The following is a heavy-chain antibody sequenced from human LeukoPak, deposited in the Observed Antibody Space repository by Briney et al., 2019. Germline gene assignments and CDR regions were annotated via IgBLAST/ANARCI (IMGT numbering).Heavy chain of an antibody. CDR3: ARMDTAMVYHY. Sequence: GAPVKVSCKASGYTSTSYGISWVRQAPGQGLEWMGWISAYNGNTNYAQKLQGRVTMTTDTSTSTAYMELRSLRSDDTAVYYCARMDTAMVYHYWGQGTLVTVSS. V-gene: IGHV1-18*01. J-gene: IGHJ4*02. CDR1: GYTSTSYG. D-gene: IGHD5-18*01. CDR2: ISAYNGNT.